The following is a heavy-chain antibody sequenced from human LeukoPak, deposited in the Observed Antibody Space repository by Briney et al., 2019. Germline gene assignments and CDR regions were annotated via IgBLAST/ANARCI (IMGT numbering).Heavy chain of an antibody. Sequence: SETLSLTCAVSGYSISSSNWWGWIRQPPGKGLEWIGYIYYSGSTYYNPSPKSRVTMSVDTSKNQFSLKVRSVTAVDTAVYYCARTAEDSGTYFDYWGQGTLVTVSS. CDR2: IYYSGST. D-gene: IGHD1-1*01. CDR3: ARTAEDSGTYFDY. J-gene: IGHJ4*02. CDR1: GYSISSSNW. V-gene: IGHV4-28*01.